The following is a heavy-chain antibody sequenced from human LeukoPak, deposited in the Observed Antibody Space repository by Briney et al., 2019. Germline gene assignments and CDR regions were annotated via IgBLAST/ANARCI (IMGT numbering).Heavy chain of an antibody. Sequence: ASVKVSCKASGYTFADYYMHWVRQAPGQGLEWMGWINPNSGGTNYAQKFQGRVTMTRDTSISTAYMELSRLRSDDTAVYYCARAPNRDHILTGSTTLYYFDYWGQGTLVTVSS. CDR2: INPNSGGT. CDR1: GYTFADYY. V-gene: IGHV1-2*02. CDR3: ARAPNRDHILTGSTTLYYFDY. J-gene: IGHJ4*02. D-gene: IGHD3-9*01.